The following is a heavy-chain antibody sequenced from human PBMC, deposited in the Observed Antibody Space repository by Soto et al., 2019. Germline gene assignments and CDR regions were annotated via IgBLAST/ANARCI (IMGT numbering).Heavy chain of an antibody. CDR1: GGSISSDGYY. CDR2: ISYSGYT. V-gene: IGHV4-31*03. J-gene: IGHJ3*02. Sequence: QVQLQESGPGLVKPSQTLSLTCTVSGGSISSDGYYWSWIRQHPGKGLEWIGYISYSGYTYYNPSLKSRVTISVDTSKKQFSLKVNSVTAADTAVYYCARGYGSGRIDAFDIWGQGTMSASLQ. CDR3: ARGYGSGRIDAFDI. D-gene: IGHD3-10*01.